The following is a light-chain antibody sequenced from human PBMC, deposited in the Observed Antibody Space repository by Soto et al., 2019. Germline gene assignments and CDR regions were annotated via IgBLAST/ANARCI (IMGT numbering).Light chain of an antibody. CDR3: CSYAGSTTAYG. V-gene: IGLV2-23*01. CDR2: EGS. J-gene: IGLJ1*01. CDR1: SSDVGSYNL. Sequence: QSVLTQPASVSGSPGQSITISCTGTSSDVGSYNLVSWYQQHPGEAPKLMIYEGSKRPSGVSNRFSGSKSGNTASLTISGLQDEDEADYYCCSYAGSTTAYGFGNGTKVTV.